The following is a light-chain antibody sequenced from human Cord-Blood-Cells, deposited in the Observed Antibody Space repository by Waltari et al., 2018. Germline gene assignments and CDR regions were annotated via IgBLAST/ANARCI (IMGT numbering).Light chain of an antibody. Sequence: DIQMTQSPSSLSASVGDRVTITCRASQSISSYLNWYQQKPGKAPKLLIYAASNLQSGVPSRFSGSGSGTDFTLTISSLQPEDFATYYCQQSYSTPLGFTFGPGTKVDIK. CDR1: QSISSY. J-gene: IGKJ3*01. CDR3: QQSYSTPLGFT. V-gene: IGKV1-39*01. CDR2: AAS.